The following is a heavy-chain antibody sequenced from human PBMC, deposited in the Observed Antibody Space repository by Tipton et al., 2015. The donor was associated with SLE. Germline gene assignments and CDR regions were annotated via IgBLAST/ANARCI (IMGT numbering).Heavy chain of an antibody. J-gene: IGHJ4*02. D-gene: IGHD2-15*01. CDR1: DGFVSSHY. Sequence: TLSLTCTVSDGFVSSHYWSWIRQPPGKRSDWIGFFSYSGSADYSPSLKSRGSISIDTSKNQFSLKLTSVTAADTAVYYCARAIDCSRGNCFSSLDSWGQGTLVTVSS. V-gene: IGHV4-59*02. CDR2: FSYSGSA. CDR3: ARAIDCSRGNCFSSLDS.